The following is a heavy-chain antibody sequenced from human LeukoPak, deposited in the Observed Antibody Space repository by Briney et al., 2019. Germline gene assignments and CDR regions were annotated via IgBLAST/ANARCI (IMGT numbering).Heavy chain of an antibody. CDR1: GFTFSNFW. CDR2: IKDDGSAK. J-gene: IGHJ2*01. V-gene: IGHV3-7*03. D-gene: IGHD2/OR15-2a*01. Sequence: GGSLRVSCTVSGFTFSNFWMSWVRQAPGKGLERVANIKDDGSAKFYLASVEGRFTISRDNAKSSLYLQMNSLRAEDTAVYYCAKELSLEYSDWYFDLWGRGTLVTVSS. CDR3: AKELSLEYSDWYFDL.